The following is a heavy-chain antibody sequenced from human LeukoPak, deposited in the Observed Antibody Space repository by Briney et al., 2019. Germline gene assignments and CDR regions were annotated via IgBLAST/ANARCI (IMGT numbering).Heavy chain of an antibody. CDR3: ARENSGSYREFDY. J-gene: IGHJ4*02. D-gene: IGHD1-26*01. V-gene: IGHV4-4*07. CDR1: GGSISSYY. Sequence: SETLSLTCTVSGGSISSYYWSWIRQPAGKGLEWIGRLYTSGSTNYNASLKSRVSMSVDTSKNQFSLKLSSVTAADTAVFYCARENSGSYREFDYWGQGTLVTVSS. CDR2: LYTSGST.